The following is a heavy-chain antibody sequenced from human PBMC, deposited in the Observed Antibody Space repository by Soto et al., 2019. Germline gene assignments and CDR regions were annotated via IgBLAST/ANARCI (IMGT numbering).Heavy chain of an antibody. D-gene: IGHD3-10*01. CDR1: GFPFTGYA. V-gene: IGHV3-23*01. CDR2: ISGHGDAT. CDR3: ANSRVSMVRGLIIIPNY. Sequence: GGSLRLYCAASGFPFTGYAMSWVRQAPGKGLEWVSAISGHGDATFYADSVKGRFTISRDNSKNALYLHMNSLRAEDTALYYCANSRVSMVRGLIIIPNYWGQGTLVTVSS. J-gene: IGHJ4*02.